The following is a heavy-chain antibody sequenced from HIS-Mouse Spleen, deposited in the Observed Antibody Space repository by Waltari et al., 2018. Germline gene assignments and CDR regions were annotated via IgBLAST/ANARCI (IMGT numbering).Heavy chain of an antibody. CDR3: AAPGYSSSWYAFDI. V-gene: IGHV4-59*08. CDR2: IYYSGST. J-gene: IGHJ3*02. Sequence: QVQLQESGPGLVKPSETLSLPCPVSGGSISSYSWRWLRQPPGKGLEWIGYIYYSGSTNYNTSLKSRVTISVDTSKNQFSLKLSSVTAADTAVYYCAAPGYSSSWYAFDIWGQGTMVTVSS. CDR1: GGSISSYS. D-gene: IGHD6-13*01.